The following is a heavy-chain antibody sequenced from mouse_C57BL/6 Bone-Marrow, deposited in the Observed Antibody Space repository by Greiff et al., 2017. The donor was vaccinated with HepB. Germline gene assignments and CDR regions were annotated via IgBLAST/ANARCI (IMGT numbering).Heavy chain of an antibody. J-gene: IGHJ2*01. CDR3: TTKWFYY. CDR2: IDPENGDT. V-gene: IGHV14-4*01. D-gene: IGHD1-3*01. CDR1: GFNIKADY. Sequence: VQLQQSGAELVRPGASVKLSCTASGFNIKADYMHWVKQRPEQGLEWIGWIDPENGDTEYASKFQGKATITADTSSHPAYLQLSSLTSEDTAVYYCTTKWFYYWGQGTTLTVSS.